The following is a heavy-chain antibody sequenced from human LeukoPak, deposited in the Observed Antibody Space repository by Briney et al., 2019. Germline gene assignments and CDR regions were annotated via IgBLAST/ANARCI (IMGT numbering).Heavy chain of an antibody. CDR2: INPNSGGT. Sequence: ASVKVSCKASGYTFTGYYMHWVRQAPGQGLEWMGWINPNSGGTNYAQKFQGRVTMTGDTSISTAYMELSRLRSDDTAVYYCARTGLGYSYGSIHDAFDIWGQGTMVTVSS. D-gene: IGHD5-18*01. CDR3: ARTGLGYSYGSIHDAFDI. V-gene: IGHV1-2*02. J-gene: IGHJ3*02. CDR1: GYTFTGYY.